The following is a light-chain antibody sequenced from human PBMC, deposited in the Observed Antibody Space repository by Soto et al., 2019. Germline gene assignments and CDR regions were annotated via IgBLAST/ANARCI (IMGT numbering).Light chain of an antibody. CDR2: EVN. CDR3: RSYSGSRSYV. Sequence: QSALTQPSSVSGSPGQSITISFTGNSSDVGGYNYVSWYQQHPGKAPKLMICEVNNRPSGVSNRFASSESGNTDSLTISGLQAEDVAHYYSRSYSGSRSYVFGTGTKVTVL. CDR1: SSDVGGYNY. J-gene: IGLJ1*01. V-gene: IGLV2-14*01.